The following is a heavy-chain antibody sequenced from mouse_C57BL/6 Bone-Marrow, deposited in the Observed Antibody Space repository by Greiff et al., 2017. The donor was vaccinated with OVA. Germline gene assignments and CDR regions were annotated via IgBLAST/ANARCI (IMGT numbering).Heavy chain of an antibody. J-gene: IGHJ1*03. Sequence: VQLQQSGAELVMPGASVKLSCKASGYTFTSYWMHWVKQRPGQGLEWIGEIDPSDSYTNYNQKFKGKSTLTVDKSSSTAYMQLSSLTSEDSAVYYCARFITQRYFDVWGTGTTVTVSS. V-gene: IGHV1-69*01. CDR2: IDPSDSYT. CDR3: ARFITQRYFDV. CDR1: GYTFTSYW. D-gene: IGHD1-1*01.